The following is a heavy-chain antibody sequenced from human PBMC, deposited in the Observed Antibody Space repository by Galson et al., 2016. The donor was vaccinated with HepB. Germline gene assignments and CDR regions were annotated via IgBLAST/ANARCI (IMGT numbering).Heavy chain of an antibody. J-gene: IGHJ4*02. Sequence: SLRLSCAASGFIFSNYGMHWVRQSAGKGPEWLAVVAHEGTVRSDRDSVRGRFTISRDNAKNTLYLQMNSLRAEDTALYYCARGDLRGAARPEVAYWGQGTLVTVSS. V-gene: IGHV3-30*03. CDR2: VAHEGTVR. D-gene: IGHD6-6*01. CDR3: ARGDLRGAARPEVAY. CDR1: GFIFSNYG.